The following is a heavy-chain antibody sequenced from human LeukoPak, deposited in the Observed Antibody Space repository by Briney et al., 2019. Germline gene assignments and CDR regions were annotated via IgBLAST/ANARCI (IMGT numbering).Heavy chain of an antibody. Sequence: PGGSLRLSCAASGFTFSSYAMSWVRQAPGKGLEWVSAISGSGGSTYYADSVKGRFTISRDNSKNTLYLQINSRRAEDTAVYYCAKVWHTMVRIGYFDYWGQGTLVTVPS. CDR3: AKVWHTMVRIGYFDY. J-gene: IGHJ4*02. V-gene: IGHV3-23*01. D-gene: IGHD3-10*01. CDR2: ISGSGGST. CDR1: GFTFSSYA.